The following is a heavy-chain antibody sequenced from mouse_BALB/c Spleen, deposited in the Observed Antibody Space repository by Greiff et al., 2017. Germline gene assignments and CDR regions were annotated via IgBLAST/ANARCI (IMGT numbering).Heavy chain of an antibody. V-gene: IGHV14-1*02. J-gene: IGHJ3*01. CDR2: IDPENGNT. CDR1: GFNIKDYY. CDR3: AREGIYYGSSPFAY. Sequence: VQLQQSGAELVRPGALVTLSCKASGFNIKDYYMHWVKQRPEQGLEWIGWIDPENGNTIYDPKFQGQASITADTSANTAYLQLSSLTSEDTAVYYCAREGIYYGSSPFAYWGQGTLVTVSA. D-gene: IGHD1-1*01.